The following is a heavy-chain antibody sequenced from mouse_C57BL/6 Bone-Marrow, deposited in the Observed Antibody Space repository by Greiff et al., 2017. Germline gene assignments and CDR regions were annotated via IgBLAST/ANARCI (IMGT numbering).Heavy chain of an antibody. CDR1: GYTFTSYW. Sequence: QVQLQQPGAELVMPGASVKLSCKASGYTFTSYWMPWVKQRPGQGLEWIGEIDPSDSYTNYNQQFKGKSTLTVDKSASTAYMQLSSLTSEDSAVYYCARGGYGNPFAYWGQGTLVTVSA. CDR3: ARGGYGNPFAY. J-gene: IGHJ3*01. V-gene: IGHV1-69*01. D-gene: IGHD2-1*01. CDR2: IDPSDSYT.